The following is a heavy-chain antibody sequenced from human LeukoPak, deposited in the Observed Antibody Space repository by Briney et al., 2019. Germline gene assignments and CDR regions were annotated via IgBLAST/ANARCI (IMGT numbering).Heavy chain of an antibody. V-gene: IGHV3-30*18. J-gene: IGHJ4*02. CDR2: ISYDGRNK. CDR3: AKDRWHQLVSYPHHY. Sequence: GRSLRLSCAASGFTFSSYAMHWVRQAPGKGLEWVAVISYDGRNKYYAESVKGRITISRVNSKNTLYLQMNSLRAEDTAVYYCAKDRWHQLVSYPHHYWGQGTLVSVSS. CDR1: GFTFSSYA. D-gene: IGHD6-13*01.